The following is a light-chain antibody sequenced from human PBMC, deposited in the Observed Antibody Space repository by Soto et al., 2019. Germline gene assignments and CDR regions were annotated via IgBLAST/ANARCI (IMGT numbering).Light chain of an antibody. CDR2: GAS. Sequence: EIVMTRSPATLSVSPGERATLSCRASQSVSSNLAWYQQKPGQAPRLLIYGASTRATGIPARFSGSGSGTEFTLTISSLQSEDFAVYYCQQYINWPTFGGGTKVEIK. V-gene: IGKV3-15*01. CDR1: QSVSSN. CDR3: QQYINWPT. J-gene: IGKJ4*01.